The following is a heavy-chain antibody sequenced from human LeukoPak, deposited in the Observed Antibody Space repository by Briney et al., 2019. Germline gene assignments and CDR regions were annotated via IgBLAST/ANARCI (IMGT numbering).Heavy chain of an antibody. CDR2: INHSGST. CDR3: ARSGLYDFWSGYYLNYYYYYMDV. J-gene: IGHJ6*03. CDR1: GTSFSSYY. V-gene: IGHV4-34*01. Sequence: SETLSLTCAVYGTSFSSYYWSWIRQPPGKGLEWIGEINHSGSTNYNPSLKSRVTISVDTSKNQFSLKLSSVTAADTAVYYCARSGLYDFWSGYYLNYYYYYMDVWGKGTTVTVSS. D-gene: IGHD3-3*01.